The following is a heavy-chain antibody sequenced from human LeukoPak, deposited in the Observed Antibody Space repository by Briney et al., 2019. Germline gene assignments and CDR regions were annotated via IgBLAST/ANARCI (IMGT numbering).Heavy chain of an antibody. J-gene: IGHJ6*02. CDR3: ARDRQQLSMDV. CDR1: GGTFGSYA. Sequence: RASVKVSCKASGGTFGSYAISWVRQAPGQGLEWMGRIIPILGIANYAQKFQGRVTITADKSTSTAYMELSSLRSEDTAVYYCARDRQQLSMDVWGQGTTVTVSS. D-gene: IGHD6-13*01. V-gene: IGHV1-69*04. CDR2: IIPILGIA.